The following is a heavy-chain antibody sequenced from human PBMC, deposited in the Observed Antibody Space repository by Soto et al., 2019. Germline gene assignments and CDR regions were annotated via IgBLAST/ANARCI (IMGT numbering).Heavy chain of an antibody. D-gene: IGHD2-15*01. V-gene: IGHV1-69*01. Sequence: QVQLVQSGAEVKKPGSSVKVSCKASGGTFSSYAISWVRQAPGQGLEWMGGIIPIFGTANYAQKFQGRVTITADESTSTAYMELSSLRSEDTAVYYCARFLGDCSGGSCYSGYYYCGMDVWGQGATVTVSS. J-gene: IGHJ6*02. CDR2: IIPIFGTA. CDR3: ARFLGDCSGGSCYSGYYYCGMDV. CDR1: GGTFSSYA.